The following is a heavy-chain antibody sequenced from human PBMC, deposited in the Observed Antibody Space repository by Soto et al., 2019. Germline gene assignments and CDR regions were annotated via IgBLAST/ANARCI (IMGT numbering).Heavy chain of an antibody. CDR2: VNPHSGSA. CDR3: SIGEVSGGWGPVY. Sequence: QVQVVQSGPEVRKPGASVKVSCRASGYTSTTSDINWVRQATGQGLEWMGWVNPHSGSAGYARKFQGTVTMSRDTSTNTVYMELSSLRSEDTAIYYCSIGEVSGGWGPVYWGQGTLVSVSS. D-gene: IGHD6-19*01. J-gene: IGHJ4*02. CDR1: GYTSTTSD. V-gene: IGHV1-8*02.